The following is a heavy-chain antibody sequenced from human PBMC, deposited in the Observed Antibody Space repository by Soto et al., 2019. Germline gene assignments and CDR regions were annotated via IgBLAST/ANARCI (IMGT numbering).Heavy chain of an antibody. J-gene: IGHJ4*02. V-gene: IGHV3-30*18. D-gene: IGHD6-19*01. CDR2: ISYDGSNK. CDR1: GFTFSSYG. Sequence: QVQLVESGGGVVQPGRSLRLSCAASGFTFSSYGMHWVRQAPGKGLEWVAVISYDGSNKYYADSVKGRFTISRDNSKNTLYLQMNSLRAEDTAVYYCAKDSWPTGSGWRHATDYCGQGTLVTVSS. CDR3: AKDSWPTGSGWRHATDY.